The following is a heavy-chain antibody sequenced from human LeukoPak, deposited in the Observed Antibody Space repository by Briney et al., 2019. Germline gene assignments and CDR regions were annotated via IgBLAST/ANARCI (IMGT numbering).Heavy chain of an antibody. V-gene: IGHV1-18*01. CDR3: ARVRTTVVTNHDAFDI. Sequence: ASVKVSCKASGYTFTSYGISWVRQAPGQGLEWMVWISAYNGNTNYAQKLQGRVTMTTDTSTSTAYMELRSLRSGDTAVYYCARVRTTVVTNHDAFDIWGQGTMVTVSS. D-gene: IGHD4-23*01. CDR1: GYTFTSYG. CDR2: ISAYNGNT. J-gene: IGHJ3*02.